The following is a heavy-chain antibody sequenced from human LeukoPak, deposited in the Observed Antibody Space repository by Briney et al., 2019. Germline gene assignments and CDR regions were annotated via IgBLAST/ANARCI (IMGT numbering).Heavy chain of an antibody. D-gene: IGHD2-2*01. CDR1: GFTFSSYG. Sequence: PGGSLRLSCAASGFTFSSYGMHWVRQAPGKGLEWVAFIRYDGSNKYYADSVKGRFTISRDNSKNTLYLQMNSLRAEDTAVYYCAKAKMGYCSSTSCYYEYYFDYWGQGTLVTVSS. V-gene: IGHV3-30*02. CDR3: AKAKMGYCSSTSCYYEYYFDY. J-gene: IGHJ4*02. CDR2: IRYDGSNK.